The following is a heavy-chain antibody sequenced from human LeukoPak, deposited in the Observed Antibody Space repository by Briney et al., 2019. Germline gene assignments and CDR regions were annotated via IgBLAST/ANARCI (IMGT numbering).Heavy chain of an antibody. CDR3: ARLKYSSSGGWFDP. V-gene: IGHV4-59*08. CDR2: IYYSGST. J-gene: IGHJ5*02. D-gene: IGHD6-19*01. Sequence: SETLSLTCTVSGGSISSHYWSWIRQPPGKGLEWIGYIYYSGSTNYNPSLKSRVTISVDTSKNQFSLKLSSVTAADTAVYYCARLKYSSSGGWFDPWGQGTLVTVSS. CDR1: GGSISSHY.